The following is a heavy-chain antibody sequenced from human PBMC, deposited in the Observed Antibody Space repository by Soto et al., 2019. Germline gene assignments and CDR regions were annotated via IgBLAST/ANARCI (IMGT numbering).Heavy chain of an antibody. J-gene: IGHJ4*02. D-gene: IGHD3-10*01. V-gene: IGHV4-59*01. CDR1: GGSISSYY. CDR3: ARDYYGPGSPPLGY. CDR2: IYYSGST. Sequence: QVQLQESGPGLVKPSETLSLTCTVSGGSISSYYWSWIRQPPGKGLEWIGYIYYSGSTNYNPSLQSRVTISVDTSKNQFSLKLSSVTAADTAVYYCARDYYGPGSPPLGYWGQGTLVTVSS.